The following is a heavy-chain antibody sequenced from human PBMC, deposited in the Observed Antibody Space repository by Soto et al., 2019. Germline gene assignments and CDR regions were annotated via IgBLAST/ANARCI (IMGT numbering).Heavy chain of an antibody. Sequence: SETLSLTCTVSGVSISSFYWSWIRQPPGKGLEWIGYMQYSGSTQYSGSATYNPSLRSRVTIPLDTSKNQFSLKLSSVTAADTAVYYCARVMGTRDSSQTFFDFWGQGTLVTVTS. D-gene: IGHD3-16*01. J-gene: IGHJ4*02. V-gene: IGHV4-59*01. CDR2: MQYSGSTQYSGSA. CDR3: ARVMGTRDSSQTFFDF. CDR1: GVSISSFY.